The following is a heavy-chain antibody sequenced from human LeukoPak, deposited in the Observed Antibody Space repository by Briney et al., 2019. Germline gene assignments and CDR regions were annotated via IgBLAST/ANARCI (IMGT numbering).Heavy chain of an antibody. CDR3: AKPGGGNYFTHNYFHP. D-gene: IGHD1-26*01. V-gene: IGHV3-23*01. CDR2: ISGAGGST. J-gene: IGHJ5*02. Sequence: GGSLRLSCAASGLIFSSYAMSWVRQAPEKGLEWVSAISGAGGSTYYADSVKGRFTISRDNSKNTLYLQMNSLRAEDTAMYYCAKPGGGNYFTHNYFHPWGQGTLVTVSS. CDR1: GLIFSSYA.